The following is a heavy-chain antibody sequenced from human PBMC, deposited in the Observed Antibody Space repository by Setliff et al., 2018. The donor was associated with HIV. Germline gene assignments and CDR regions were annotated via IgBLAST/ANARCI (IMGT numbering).Heavy chain of an antibody. V-gene: IGHV4-34*01. CDR3: ARATFEQLGNFDY. Sequence: KTSETLSLTCAVYGGSFSGYYWSWIRQPPGKGLEWIGEINHSGSTNYNPSLKSRVTISVDTSKNQFSPKLSSVTAADTAVYYCARATFEQLGNFDYWGQGTLVTVSS. CDR1: GGSFSGYY. D-gene: IGHD6-6*01. CDR2: INHSGST. J-gene: IGHJ4*02.